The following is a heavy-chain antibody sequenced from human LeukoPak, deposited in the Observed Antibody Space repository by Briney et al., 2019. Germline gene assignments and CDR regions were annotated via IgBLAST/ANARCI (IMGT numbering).Heavy chain of an antibody. Sequence: ASVKVSCKASGYTFTGYYMHWVRQAPGQGREWMGWINPNSGGTNYAQKFQGRVTMTRDTSISTAYMEVSRLTSDDTAVYYCARSMPPCYYGSGTEGDAFDIWGQGTMVTVSS. D-gene: IGHD3-10*01. CDR1: GYTFTGYY. CDR2: INPNSGGT. J-gene: IGHJ3*02. V-gene: IGHV1-2*02. CDR3: ARSMPPCYYGSGTEGDAFDI.